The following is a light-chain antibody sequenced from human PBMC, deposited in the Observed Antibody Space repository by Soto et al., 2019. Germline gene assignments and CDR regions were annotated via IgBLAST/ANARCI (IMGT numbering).Light chain of an antibody. CDR1: SSDVGGYNY. CDR3: SSYTTSSTRV. V-gene: IGLV2-14*01. CDR2: EVS. J-gene: IGLJ3*02. Sequence: QSVLTQPASVSGSHGQSITISCTGTSSDVGGYNYVSWYQQHPGKAPKLMIYEVSNRPSGVSNRFSGSKSGNTASLTISGLQAEDEGDYYCSSYTTSSTRVFGGGTQLTVL.